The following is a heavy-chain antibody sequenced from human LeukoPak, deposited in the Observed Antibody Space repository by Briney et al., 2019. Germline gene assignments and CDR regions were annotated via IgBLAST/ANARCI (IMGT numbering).Heavy chain of an antibody. V-gene: IGHV4-31*03. D-gene: IGHD3-10*01. Sequence: SQTLSLTCTVSGGSISSGGYYWSWIRQHPGKGLEWIGNIYYSGSTYYNPSLKSRVTISVDTSKNQFSLKLSSVTAADTAVYYCARGVRGVISRPPTFDYWGQGTLVTVSS. CDR2: IYYSGST. CDR1: GGSISSGGYY. J-gene: IGHJ4*02. CDR3: ARGVRGVISRPPTFDY.